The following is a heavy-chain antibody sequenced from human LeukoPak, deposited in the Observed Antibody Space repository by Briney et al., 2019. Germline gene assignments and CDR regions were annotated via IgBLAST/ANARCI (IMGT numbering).Heavy chain of an antibody. CDR2: INHSGST. D-gene: IGHD3-16*01. CDR3: ARVLRGGRRLDY. CDR1: GASFSGYY. Sequence: SETLSLTCAVYGASFSGYYWSWIRQPPGKGLEWIGEINHSGSTNYNPSLKSRVTISVDTSKNQFSLKLSSVTAADTAVYYCARVLRGGRRLDYWGQGTLVTVSS. V-gene: IGHV4-34*01. J-gene: IGHJ4*02.